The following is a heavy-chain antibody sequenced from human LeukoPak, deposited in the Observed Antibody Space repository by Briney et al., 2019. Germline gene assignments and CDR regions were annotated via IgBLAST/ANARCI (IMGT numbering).Heavy chain of an antibody. CDR3: ARDAGDYDFWSGYYTRHNWFDP. Sequence: PSETLSLTCTVSGGSISSSSYYCGWIRQPPGKGLEWIGSIYYSGSTYYNPSLKSRVTISVDTSKNQFSLKLSSVTAADTAVYYCARDAGDYDFWSGYYTRHNWFDPWGQGTLVTVSS. D-gene: IGHD3-3*01. CDR2: IYYSGST. CDR1: GGSISSSSYY. J-gene: IGHJ5*02. V-gene: IGHV4-39*07.